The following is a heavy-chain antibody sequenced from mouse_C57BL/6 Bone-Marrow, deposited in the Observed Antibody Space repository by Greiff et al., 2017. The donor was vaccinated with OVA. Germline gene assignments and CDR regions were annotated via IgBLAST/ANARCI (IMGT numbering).Heavy chain of an antibody. CDR2: IYPSDSET. CDR3: ARAPLYDGYSPWFAY. J-gene: IGHJ3*01. V-gene: IGHV1-61*01. D-gene: IGHD2-3*01. CDR1: GYTFTSYW. Sequence: QVQLQQPGAELVRPGSSVKLSCKASGYTFTSYWMDWVKQRPGQGLEWIGNIYPSDSETHYNQKFKDKATLTVDKSSSTAYMQLSSLTSEDSAVYYCARAPLYDGYSPWFAYWGQGTLVTVSA.